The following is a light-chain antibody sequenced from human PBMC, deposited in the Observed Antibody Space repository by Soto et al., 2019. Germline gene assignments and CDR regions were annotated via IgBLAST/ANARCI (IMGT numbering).Light chain of an antibody. CDR1: SSDVGGYDS. J-gene: IGLJ3*02. CDR3: SSYTSSSSRV. V-gene: IGLV2-14*03. CDR2: DVS. Sequence: QSALTQPASVSGSPGQSITISCTGTSSDVGGYDSVSWYQQHPGKVPQLMIFDVSNRPSGVSSRFSGSKSGNTASLSISGLQTEDEAKYYCSSYTSSSSRVFGGGTKLTVL.